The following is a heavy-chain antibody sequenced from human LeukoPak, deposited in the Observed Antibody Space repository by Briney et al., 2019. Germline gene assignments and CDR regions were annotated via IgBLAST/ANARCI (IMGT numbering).Heavy chain of an antibody. J-gene: IGHJ6*04. CDR1: GFTFSNAW. V-gene: IGHV3-15*01. CDR3: ARPRIAAAGQYYYGMDV. CDR2: IKSKTDGGTT. D-gene: IGHD6-13*01. Sequence: GGSLRLSCAASGFTFSNAWMSWVRQAPGKGLEWVGRIKSKTDGGTTDYAAPVKGRFTISRDDSKNTLYLQMNSLKTEDTAVYYCARPRIAAAGQYYYGMDVWGKGTTVTVSS.